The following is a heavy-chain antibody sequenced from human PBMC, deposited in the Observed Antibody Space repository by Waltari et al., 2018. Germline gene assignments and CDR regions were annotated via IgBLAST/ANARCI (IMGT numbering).Heavy chain of an antibody. CDR1: GFTFSSYA. CDR3: VTEAGCYSGWYQGCTYFDY. Sequence: EVQLLESGGGLVQPGGSLRLSCAASGFTFSSYAMTWVRQAPGKGLEWVSAIIDSGARTYYTDSVKGRFTISRDNSKNTLFLQMNSLRAEDTAVYYCVTEAGCYSGWYQGCTYFDYWGQGTLVTVSS. J-gene: IGHJ4*02. D-gene: IGHD6-19*01. CDR2: IIDSGART. V-gene: IGHV3-23*01.